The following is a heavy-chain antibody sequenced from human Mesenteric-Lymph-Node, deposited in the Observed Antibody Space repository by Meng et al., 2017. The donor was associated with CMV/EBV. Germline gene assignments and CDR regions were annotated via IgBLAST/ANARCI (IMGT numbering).Heavy chain of an antibody. CDR1: GASVSSGKYY. D-gene: IGHD2-2*02. Sequence: LSLTCRVSGASVSSGKYYWNWIRQSPGKGLEWIGYIFSSGSTTYNPSLRSRVTISLDKSENQLSLRLTSLTPADTAVYYCARGLYFSWGQGTLVTVSS. V-gene: IGHV4-61*01. CDR3: ARGLYFS. CDR2: IFSSGST. J-gene: IGHJ5*02.